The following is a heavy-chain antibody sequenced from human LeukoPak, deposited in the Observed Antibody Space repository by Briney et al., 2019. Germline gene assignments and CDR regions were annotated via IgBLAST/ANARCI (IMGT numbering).Heavy chain of an antibody. CDR1: CYTFTSYG. D-gene: IGHD5-18*01. J-gene: IGHJ3*02. CDR2: ISAYNGNT. CDR3: ARVRRYSYGFGYAFYT. V-gene: IGHV1-18*01. Sequence: ASVKVSCKASCYTFTSYGISWVRQAPGQGREWMGWISAYNGNTNYAQNLQGRVTITTDTSTSKAYLELRSLRSDDTAVYYWARVRRYSYGFGYAFYTWGQGTMVTVSS.